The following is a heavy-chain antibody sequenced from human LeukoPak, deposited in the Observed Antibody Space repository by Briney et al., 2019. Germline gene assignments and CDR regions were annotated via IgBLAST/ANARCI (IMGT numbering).Heavy chain of an antibody. Sequence: ASETLSLTCTVSGGSISGSDYYWSWIRQPPEKGLEWIGYIYYTGSSYHNPSLRSRLTISLDTSKNQFSLKLSSVTAADTAVYYCARSPAAASRYFDYWGQGTLVTASS. CDR3: ARSPAAASRYFDY. CDR2: IYYTGSS. V-gene: IGHV4-30-4*08. CDR1: GGSISGSDYY. D-gene: IGHD2-2*01. J-gene: IGHJ4*02.